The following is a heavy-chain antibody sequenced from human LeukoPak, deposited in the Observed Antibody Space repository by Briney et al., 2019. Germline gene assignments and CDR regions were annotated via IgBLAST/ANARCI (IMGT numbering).Heavy chain of an antibody. CDR2: INHSGST. V-gene: IGHV4-34*01. Sequence: SETLSLTCAVYGGSFSGYYWSWIRQPPGKGLEWIGEINHSGSTNYNPSLKSRVTISVDTSKKQFSLKLSSVTAADTAVYYCARAPTRRYFDLWGRGTLVTVSS. J-gene: IGHJ2*01. CDR3: ARAPTRRYFDL. D-gene: IGHD4-11*01. CDR1: GGSFSGYY.